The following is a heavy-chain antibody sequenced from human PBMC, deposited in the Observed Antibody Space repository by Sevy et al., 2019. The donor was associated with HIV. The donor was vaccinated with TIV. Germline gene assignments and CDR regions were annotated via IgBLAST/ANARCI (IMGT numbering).Heavy chain of an antibody. CDR2: IKSKIDGETT. D-gene: IGHD3-22*01. CDR1: GFTFNNAW. Sequence: GGSLRLSCAVSGFTFNNAWMNWVRQAPGTGLQWVGPIKSKIDGETTDYAAPVKGRFTISRDDSKNTLFLQMNSLKIEDTAVYYCATAPGYYDSAPFDYWGPGTLVTVSS. CDR3: ATAPGYYDSAPFDY. V-gene: IGHV3-15*01. J-gene: IGHJ4*02.